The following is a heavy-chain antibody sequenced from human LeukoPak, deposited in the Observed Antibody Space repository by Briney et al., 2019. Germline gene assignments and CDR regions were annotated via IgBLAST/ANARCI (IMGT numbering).Heavy chain of an antibody. V-gene: IGHV3-33*06. D-gene: IGHD3-3*01. Sequence: GGSLRLSCEASGFTFSNYGMHWVRQAPGKGLEWVAVIWYDGSNKYYGDSVEGRFTISRDNSKNTLYLQMNSLRAEDTAVYYCAKAMHTTAYYDFWSGYYFVKTFDYWGQGTLVTVSS. CDR2: IWYDGSNK. CDR3: AKAMHTTAYYDFWSGYYFVKTFDY. CDR1: GFTFSNYG. J-gene: IGHJ4*02.